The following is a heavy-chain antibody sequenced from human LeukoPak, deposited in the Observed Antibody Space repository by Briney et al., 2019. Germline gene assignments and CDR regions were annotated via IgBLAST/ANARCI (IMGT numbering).Heavy chain of an antibody. CDR2: ISGSGSST. CDR3: ANHLRTATVTSRFFDY. CDR1: GFTFSSYT. Sequence: PGGSLRLSCAASGFTFSSYTMSWVRQAPGKGLEWVSTISGSGSSTYYADSVKGRFTISRDNSKNTLCLQMNSLRAEDTAVYYCANHLRTATVTSRFFDYWGQGTLVTVSS. J-gene: IGHJ4*02. V-gene: IGHV3-23*01. D-gene: IGHD4-17*01.